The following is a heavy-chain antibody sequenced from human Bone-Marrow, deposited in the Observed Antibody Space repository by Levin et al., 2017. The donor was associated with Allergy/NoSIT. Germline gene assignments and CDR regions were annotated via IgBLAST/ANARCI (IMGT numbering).Heavy chain of an antibody. V-gene: IGHV3-13*04. CDR3: ARVALPLYCTSTICSDRGYYVDY. CDR1: GFTFSSYD. CDR2: IGTAADS. Sequence: SGGSLRLSCAASGFTFSSYDMHWVRQATGRGLEWVSAIGTAADSYYSGSVKGRFTVSRDNAKNSFYLQMNSLRAGDTAVYYCARVALPLYCTSTICSDRGYYVDYRGQGTLVTVST. J-gene: IGHJ4*02. D-gene: IGHD2-2*01.